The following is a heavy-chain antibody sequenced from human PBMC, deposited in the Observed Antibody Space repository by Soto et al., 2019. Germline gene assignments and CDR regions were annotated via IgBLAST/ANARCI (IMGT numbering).Heavy chain of an antibody. CDR1: GFTFSSYA. J-gene: IGHJ5*02. D-gene: IGHD3-22*01. CDR2: ISGSGGST. CDR3: AKGADSDSSGYLFDP. V-gene: IGHV3-23*01. Sequence: PGGSLRLSCAASGFTFSSYAMSWVRQAPGKGLEWVSAISGSGGSTCYADSVKGRFTISRDNSKNTLYLQMNSLRAEDTAVYYCAKGADSDSSGYLFDPWGQGTLVTVSS.